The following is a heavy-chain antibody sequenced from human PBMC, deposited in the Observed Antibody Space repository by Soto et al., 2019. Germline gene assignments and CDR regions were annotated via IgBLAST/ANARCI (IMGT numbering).Heavy chain of an antibody. V-gene: IGHV1-69*01. J-gene: IGHJ5*02. CDR3: ARSTPKYDFTANWFDP. D-gene: IGHD3-3*01. Sequence: QVQLVQSGAEVKKPGSSVKVSCKASGGTFSSYAISWVRQAPGQGLEWMGGIIPIFGTANYAQKFQGRVTVTADESTSTAYMELSSLRSEDTAVYYCARSTPKYDFTANWFDPWGQGTLVTVSS. CDR2: IIPIFGTA. CDR1: GGTFSSYA.